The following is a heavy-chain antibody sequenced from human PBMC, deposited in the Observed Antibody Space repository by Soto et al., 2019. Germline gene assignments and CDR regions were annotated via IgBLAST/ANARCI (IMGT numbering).Heavy chain of an antibody. D-gene: IGHD3-3*01. CDR3: ARGVLEWLLRDSYYYYMDV. V-gene: IGHV4-59*01. CDR2: IDDTGST. J-gene: IGHJ6*03. CDR1: GDSISSSY. Sequence: QVQLRESGPGLVKPSETLSLTCTVSGDSISSSYWNWIRQAPGKGLDWIGYIDDTGSTNYNPSLKSRVTLSVDPSNNQYSLKLSSVTAADTAVYYCARGVLEWLLRDSYYYYMDVWGKGTTVTVSS.